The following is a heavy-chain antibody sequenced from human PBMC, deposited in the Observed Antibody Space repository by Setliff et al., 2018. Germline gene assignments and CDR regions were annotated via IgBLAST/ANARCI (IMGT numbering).Heavy chain of an antibody. D-gene: IGHD1-26*01. V-gene: IGHV4-39*07. Sequence: PSETLSLTCTVSGGSISSSSYYWGWIRQPPGKGLEWIGSIYYRGSTYYNPSLKSRVTISVDTSKNQFSLKLSSVTAADTAVYYCARVLNWFDPWGQGTLVTGSS. CDR2: IYYRGST. J-gene: IGHJ5*02. CDR1: GGSISSSSYY. CDR3: ARVLNWFDP.